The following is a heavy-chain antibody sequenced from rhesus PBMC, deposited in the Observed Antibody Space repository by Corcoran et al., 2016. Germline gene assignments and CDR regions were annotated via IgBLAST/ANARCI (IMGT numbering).Heavy chain of an antibody. J-gene: IGHJ4*01. CDR3: ASDPLGGGDY. V-gene: IGHV4-169*02. CDR1: GGSISSSY. CDR2: IHGRGSST. Sequence: QLQLQESGPGLVKPSETLSVTCAVSGGSISSSYWSWIRQAPGKGLEWIVYIHGRGSSTNYNPSLNGRVPLAVDTSTNQLSLTLSPVTAADTAVYYCASDPLGGGDYWVQGVLVTVSS. D-gene: IGHD3-34*01.